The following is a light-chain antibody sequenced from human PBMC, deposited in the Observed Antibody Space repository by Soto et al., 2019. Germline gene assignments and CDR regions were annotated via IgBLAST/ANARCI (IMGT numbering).Light chain of an antibody. CDR1: SSDVGGYNY. Sequence: QSALTQPASVSGSPGQSITISCTGTSSDVGGYNYVSWYQHHPGKAPKLIIYEVTNRPSGVSNRFSGSKSGNTASLTISGLRAEDEADYYCISYTSGTSPYVFGTGTKLTVL. CDR3: ISYTSGTSPYV. V-gene: IGLV2-14*01. CDR2: EVT. J-gene: IGLJ1*01.